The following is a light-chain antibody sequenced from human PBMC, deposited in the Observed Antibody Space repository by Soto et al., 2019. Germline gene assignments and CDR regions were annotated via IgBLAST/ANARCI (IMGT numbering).Light chain of an antibody. CDR2: DAS. Sequence: EIVLTQSPATLSLSPGERATLSGRASKSVGSSLAWYQQKPGQAPRLLIYDASNRATGIPARFSGSGSGTDFTLTISSLEPEDFAVYYCQQRSNWPGTFGQGTRLEIK. J-gene: IGKJ5*01. CDR1: KSVGSS. V-gene: IGKV3-11*01. CDR3: QQRSNWPGT.